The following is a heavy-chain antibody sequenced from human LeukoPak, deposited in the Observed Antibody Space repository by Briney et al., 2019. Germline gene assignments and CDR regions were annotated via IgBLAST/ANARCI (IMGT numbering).Heavy chain of an antibody. CDR1: GFTFSSYS. CDR3: AGSYYDFWSGYSFDY. Sequence: GGSLTLSCAASGFTFSSYSMNWVRHAPGKGLEWVSSISSSSSYIYYADSVKGRFTISRDNAKNSLYLQMNSVRAEDTAVYYCAGSYYDFWSGYSFDYWGQGTLVTVSS. CDR2: ISSSSSYI. D-gene: IGHD3-3*01. J-gene: IGHJ4*02. V-gene: IGHV3-21*01.